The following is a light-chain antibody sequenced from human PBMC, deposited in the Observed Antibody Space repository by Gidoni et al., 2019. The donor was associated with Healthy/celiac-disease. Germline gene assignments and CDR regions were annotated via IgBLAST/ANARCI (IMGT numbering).Light chain of an antibody. Sequence: AIQLTQSPSSLSAAVGDRVTITCRASQGISSALAWYQHKPGKAPKLLIYDASSLESGVPSTFSGSGSVTDFTLTISSLQPDDFAPYSCQQFNSYPPTFXGXTKVEIK. V-gene: IGKV1-13*02. CDR3: QQFNSYPPT. CDR2: DAS. J-gene: IGKJ4*01. CDR1: QGISSA.